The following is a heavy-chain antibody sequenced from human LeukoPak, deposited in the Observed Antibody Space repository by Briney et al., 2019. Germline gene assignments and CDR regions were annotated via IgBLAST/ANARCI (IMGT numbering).Heavy chain of an antibody. CDR1: GGSISSSSYY. CDR2: IYYSGST. Sequence: SETLSLTCTVSGGSISSSSYYWGWIRQPPGKGLEWIGSIYYSGSTNYNPSLKSRVTISVDTSKNQFSLKLSSVTAADTAVYYCARGPIVVVVADDAFDIWGQGTMVTVSS. V-gene: IGHV4-39*07. CDR3: ARGPIVVVVADDAFDI. D-gene: IGHD2-15*01. J-gene: IGHJ3*02.